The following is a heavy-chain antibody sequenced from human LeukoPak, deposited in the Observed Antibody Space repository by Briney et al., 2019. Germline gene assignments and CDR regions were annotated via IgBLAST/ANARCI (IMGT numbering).Heavy chain of an antibody. CDR3: ARGPRPCSGGSCHPRFDY. D-gene: IGHD2-15*01. J-gene: IGHJ4*02. CDR2: IIPIFGTA. Sequence: ASVKVSCRASGGTFSSYAISWVRQAPGQGLEWMGGIIPIFGTANYAQKFQGRVMITTDESTSTAYMELSSLRSEDTAVYYCARGPRPCSGGSCHPRFDYWGQGTLVTVSS. CDR1: GGTFSSYA. V-gene: IGHV1-69*05.